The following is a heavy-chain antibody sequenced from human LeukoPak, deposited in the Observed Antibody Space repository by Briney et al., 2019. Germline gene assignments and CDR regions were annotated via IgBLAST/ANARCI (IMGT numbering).Heavy chain of an antibody. Sequence: GGSLRLSCAASGFPFSSYWMTWVRQTPGKGLEWVANIKHDGSDAYYADSVSGRLTVSRDNAKNSLYLQMNSLRAEDTAVYYCARDQGRRGPSDYWGQGTLVTVSS. V-gene: IGHV3-7*03. CDR1: GFPFSSYW. CDR3: ARDQGRRGPSDY. J-gene: IGHJ4*02. CDR2: IKHDGSDA.